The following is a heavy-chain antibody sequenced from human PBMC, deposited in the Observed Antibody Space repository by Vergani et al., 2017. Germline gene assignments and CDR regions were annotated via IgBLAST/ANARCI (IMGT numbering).Heavy chain of an antibody. V-gene: IGHV4-59*01. J-gene: IGHJ6*02. CDR3: ARVKVGMDV. CDR2: IYYSGST. CDR1: GCPFSSYY. Sequence: QVQLQESGPGLVKPSEPLSLTCTVSGCPFSSYYWRWIRQPPGKGLEWIGYIYYSGSTHYNPSLKSRVTISVDTSKNQFSLELSSVTAADTAVYYCARVKVGMDVWGQGTTVTVSS.